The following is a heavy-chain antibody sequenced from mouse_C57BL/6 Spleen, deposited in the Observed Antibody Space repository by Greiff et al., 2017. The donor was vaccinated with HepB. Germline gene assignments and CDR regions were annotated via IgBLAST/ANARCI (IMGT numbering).Heavy chain of an antibody. D-gene: IGHD2-4*01. J-gene: IGHJ2*01. Sequence: EVKLVESGGGLVQPGGSLQLSCAASGFTFSDYYMYWVRQTPEKRLEWVAYISNGGGSTYYPDTVKGRFTISRDNAKNTLYLQMSRLKSEDTAMYYCASLYYDYDGGGYLDYWGQGTTLTVSS. CDR2: ISNGGGST. CDR1: GFTFSDYY. CDR3: ASLYYDYDGGGYLDY. V-gene: IGHV5-12*01.